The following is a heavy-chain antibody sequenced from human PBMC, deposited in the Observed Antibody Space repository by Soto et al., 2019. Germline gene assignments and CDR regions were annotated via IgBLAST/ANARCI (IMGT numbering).Heavy chain of an antibody. J-gene: IGHJ4*02. CDR3: ARDRDSSGYYSGLDY. Sequence: SETLSLTCTVSGGSVSSDNYYWNWIRQTPGEGLEWIGYIDYSGSTDYNPSLKSRVTISMDTSKNQFSLKLSSVTAADTAVYYCARDRDSSGYYSGLDYWGQGILVTVSS. CDR1: GGSVSSDNYY. V-gene: IGHV4-61*01. D-gene: IGHD3-22*01. CDR2: IDYSGST.